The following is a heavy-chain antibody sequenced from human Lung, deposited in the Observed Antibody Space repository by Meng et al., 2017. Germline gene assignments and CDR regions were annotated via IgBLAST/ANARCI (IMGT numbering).Heavy chain of an antibody. V-gene: IGHV1-46*01. CDR1: GYTFTSYY. CDR2: INPSGGST. Sequence: ASVKVSCKASGYTFTSYYMHWVRQAHGQGLEWMGIINPSGGSTSYAQKFQGRVTMTRDTSTRTVYMELSSLRSEDTAAYYCARDLAAVAGFDYWGQGTLVTVSS. CDR3: ARDLAAVAGFDY. J-gene: IGHJ4*02. D-gene: IGHD6-19*01.